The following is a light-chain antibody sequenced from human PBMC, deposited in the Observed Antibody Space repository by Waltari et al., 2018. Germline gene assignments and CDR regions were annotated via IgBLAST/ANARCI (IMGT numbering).Light chain of an antibody. CDR3: QYFITPHT. V-gene: IGKV4-1*01. J-gene: IGKJ3*01. Sequence: DIVMTQSPDSLAVSLGERASINCKSSQSVLFNSNKKSYLAWYQQKPRQPPKLLIYWASTRESGVPDRFSGSGSGTDFTLTINNLQAEDVAVYFCQYFITPHTFGPGTTVEIK. CDR2: WAS. CDR1: QSVLFNSNKKSY.